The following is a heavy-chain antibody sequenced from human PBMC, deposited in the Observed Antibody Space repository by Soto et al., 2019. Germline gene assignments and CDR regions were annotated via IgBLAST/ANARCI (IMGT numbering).Heavy chain of an antibody. D-gene: IGHD3-16*02. V-gene: IGHV3-48*03. Sequence: GSLRLSCAASGFPFSSYEMIWVRQAPGKGLEWVSYISSSGSTIYYADSVKGRFTISRDNAKNSLYLQMNSLRAEDTAVYNCARVSQSFIEYFQYWGKGTLVTVSS. J-gene: IGHJ1*01. CDR2: ISSSGSTI. CDR1: GFPFSSYE. CDR3: ARVSQSFIEYFQY.